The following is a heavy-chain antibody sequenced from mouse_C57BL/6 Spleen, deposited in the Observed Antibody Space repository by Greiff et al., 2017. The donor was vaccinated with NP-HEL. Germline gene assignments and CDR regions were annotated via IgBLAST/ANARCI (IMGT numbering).Heavy chain of an antibody. CDR2: INYDGSST. CDR3: ASIYYDYDGVFFAY. CDR1: GFTFSDYY. V-gene: IGHV5-16*01. J-gene: IGHJ3*01. Sequence: DVHLVESEGGLVQPGSSMKLSCTASGFTFSDYYMAWVRQVPEKGLEWVANINYDGSSTYYLDSLKSRFIISRDNAKNILYLQMSSLKSEDTATYYCASIYYDYDGVFFAYWGQGTLVTVSA. D-gene: IGHD2-4*01.